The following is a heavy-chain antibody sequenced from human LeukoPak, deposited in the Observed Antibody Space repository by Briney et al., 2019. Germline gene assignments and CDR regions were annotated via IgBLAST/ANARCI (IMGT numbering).Heavy chain of an antibody. CDR3: ARAVSGLYYYYYYVDV. V-gene: IGHV1-2*02. Sequence: ASVKVSCKASGYTFTGYYMHWVRQAPGQGLEWMGWINPNSGGTNYAQKFQGRVTMTRDTSISTAYMELSRLRSDDTAVYYCARAVSGLYYYYYYVDVWGEGTTVTVSS. CDR1: GYTFTGYY. J-gene: IGHJ6*03. CDR2: INPNSGGT. D-gene: IGHD3-10*01.